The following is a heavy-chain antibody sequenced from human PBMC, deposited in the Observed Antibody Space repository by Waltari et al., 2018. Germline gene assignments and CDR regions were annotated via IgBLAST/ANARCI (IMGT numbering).Heavy chain of an antibody. CDR2: IKEDGSKI. D-gene: IGHD6-19*01. CDR3: ARDAPLYTTGWGYDY. Sequence: EVQLVESGGGLVQPGGSLRLSCEASGLSISESWMSWVRQAPGNGPGLVADIKEDGSKIYYGGSVSGRFTISRDNAKNSLYLQMNSLRVEDTAVYYCARDAPLYTTGWGYDYWGQGILVTVSS. V-gene: IGHV3-7*01. CDR1: GLSISESW. J-gene: IGHJ4*02.